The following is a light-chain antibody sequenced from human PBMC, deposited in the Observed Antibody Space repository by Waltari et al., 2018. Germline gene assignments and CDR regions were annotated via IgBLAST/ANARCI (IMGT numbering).Light chain of an antibody. V-gene: IGLV4-69*01. J-gene: IGLJ3*02. Sequence: QLVLTQSPSASASLGASVKLTCTLSSGHSSNVIAWLQQQPEKGARYWMKVNSDGSHSKGDEIPDRFSGSSSGAERYLTISSLQSEDEADYYCQTGGHGTWVFGGGTKLTVL. CDR1: SGHSSNV. CDR3: QTGGHGTWV. CDR2: VNSDGSH.